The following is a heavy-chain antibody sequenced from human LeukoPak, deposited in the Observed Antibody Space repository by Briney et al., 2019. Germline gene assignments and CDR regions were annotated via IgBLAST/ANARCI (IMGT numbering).Heavy chain of an antibody. CDR1: GGSISSSSYY. Sequence: SETLSLTCTVSGGSISSSSYYWGWLRQPPGKGLEWIGSIYYSGSTYYNPSLKSRVTISVDTSKNQFSLKLSSVTAAHTAVYYCARLRLEQPQTYYYYFYYMDVWGKGTTVTVSS. CDR2: IYYSGST. D-gene: IGHD1/OR15-1a*01. J-gene: IGHJ6*03. CDR3: ARLRLEQPQTYYYYFYYMDV. V-gene: IGHV4-39*01.